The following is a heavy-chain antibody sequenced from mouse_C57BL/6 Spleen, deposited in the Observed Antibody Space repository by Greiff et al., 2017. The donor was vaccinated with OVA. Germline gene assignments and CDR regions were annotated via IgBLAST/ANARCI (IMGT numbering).Heavy chain of an antibody. V-gene: IGHV1-69*01. Sequence: QVQLQQPGAELVMPGASVKLSCKASGYTFTSYWMHWVKQRPGQGLEWIGEIDPSDSYTNYNQKFKVKSTLTVDKSSSTAYMQLSSLTSEDSAVYYCARGAYGSSYFDYWGQGTTLTVSS. J-gene: IGHJ2*01. CDR2: IDPSDSYT. CDR1: GYTFTSYW. CDR3: ARGAYGSSYFDY. D-gene: IGHD1-1*01.